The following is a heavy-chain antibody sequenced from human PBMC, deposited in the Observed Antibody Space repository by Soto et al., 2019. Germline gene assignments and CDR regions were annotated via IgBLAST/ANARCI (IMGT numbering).Heavy chain of an antibody. Sequence: ASVKVSFKASGYTFTSYGISWVRQAPGQGLEWMGWISAYNGNTNYAQKLQGRVTMTTDTSTSTAYMELRSLRSDDTAVYYCARAVDYYDSSGYYTNEYFQHWGQGTLVTVSS. CDR3: ARAVDYYDSSGYYTNEYFQH. J-gene: IGHJ1*01. D-gene: IGHD3-22*01. CDR1: GYTFTSYG. CDR2: ISAYNGNT. V-gene: IGHV1-18*01.